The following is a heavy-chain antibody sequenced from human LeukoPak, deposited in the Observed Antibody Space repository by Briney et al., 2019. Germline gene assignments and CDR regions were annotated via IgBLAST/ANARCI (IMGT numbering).Heavy chain of an antibody. V-gene: IGHV4-34*01. CDR3: ARGKGRLAPLYYYYYYGMDV. CDR2: INYSGST. CDR1: GGSFSGYY. D-gene: IGHD3-16*01. Sequence: SETLSLTCAVYGGSFSGYYWSWIRQPPGKGLEWIEEINYSGSTNYNPSLKSRVTISVDTSKNQFSLKLSSVTAADTAVYYCARGKGRLAPLYYYYYYGMDVWGQGTTVTVSS. J-gene: IGHJ6*02.